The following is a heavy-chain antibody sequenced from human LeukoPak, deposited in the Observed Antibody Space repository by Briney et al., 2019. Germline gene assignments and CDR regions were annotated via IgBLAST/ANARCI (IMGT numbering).Heavy chain of an antibody. V-gene: IGHV4-39*07. Sequence: SETLSLTCTVSGDSISSNNRFWGWIRQPPGKGLEWIGSFYFGGSNYYSPSLRSRVIISLDTSKNQFSLALNFVTAADTAMYYCASSHSATWYDDWGQGALVTVS. D-gene: IGHD6-13*01. CDR3: ASSHSATWYDD. CDR2: FYFGGSN. CDR1: GDSISSNNRF. J-gene: IGHJ4*02.